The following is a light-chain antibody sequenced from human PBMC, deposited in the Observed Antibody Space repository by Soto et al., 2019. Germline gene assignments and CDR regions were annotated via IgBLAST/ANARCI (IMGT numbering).Light chain of an antibody. CDR1: QTISSH. Sequence: EIQMTQSPSSLSVSVRDRVTITCRASQTISSHINWYQQKPGKAPKLLIYAASTLQSGVPSRFSGSGSGTDFTLTINSLQPEDFATYYCQQRLTIPYTFGQGTKLEIK. V-gene: IGKV1-39*01. CDR2: AAS. J-gene: IGKJ2*01. CDR3: QQRLTIPYT.